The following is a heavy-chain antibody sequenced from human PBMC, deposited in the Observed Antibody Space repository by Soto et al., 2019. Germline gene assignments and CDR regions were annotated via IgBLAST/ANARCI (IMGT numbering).Heavy chain of an antibody. CDR1: GFTFSSYS. D-gene: IGHD1-1*01. Sequence: EVQLVESGGGLVKPGGSLRLSCAASGFTFSSYSMNWVRQAPGKGLEWVSSISSSSSYIYYADSVKGRFTISRDNAKNSLYLQMNSLRAEDTAVYYCARTIQLERSGGDFDIWGQGTMVTVSS. V-gene: IGHV3-21*01. J-gene: IGHJ3*02. CDR2: ISSSSSYI. CDR3: ARTIQLERSGGDFDI.